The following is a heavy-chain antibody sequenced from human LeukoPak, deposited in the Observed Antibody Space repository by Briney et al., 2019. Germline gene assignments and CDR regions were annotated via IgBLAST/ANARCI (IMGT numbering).Heavy chain of an antibody. D-gene: IGHD4-17*01. Sequence: GGSLRLSCAASGFTFSTYSMSWVRQAPGEGLDWVASINQDGSAEYYVDSVRGRFTISRDNAKNSLYLQVNSLRVDDTAVYYCVRLFGGVTTFDYWGQGTLVTVSS. CDR2: INQDGSAE. CDR1: GFTFSTYS. J-gene: IGHJ4*02. CDR3: VRLFGGVTTFDY. V-gene: IGHV3-7*01.